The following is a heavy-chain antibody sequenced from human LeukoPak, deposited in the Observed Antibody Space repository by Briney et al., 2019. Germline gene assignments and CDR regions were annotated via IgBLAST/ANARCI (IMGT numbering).Heavy chain of an antibody. CDR3: ARDKEKGSTSGSSFHL. Sequence: PGRSLRLSCAASGFTFSSYGMHWVRRAPGKGLEWVANIREDGGEKYYVDSVKGRFTISRDNAKNSVYLQMNSLRAEDTGVYYCARDKEKGSTSGSSFHLWGQGTMVTVSS. CDR2: IREDGGEK. CDR1: GFTFSSYG. J-gene: IGHJ3*01. D-gene: IGHD1-26*01. V-gene: IGHV3-7*01.